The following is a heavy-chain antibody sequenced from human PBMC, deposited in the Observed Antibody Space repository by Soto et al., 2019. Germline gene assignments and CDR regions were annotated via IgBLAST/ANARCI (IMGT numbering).Heavy chain of an antibody. CDR2: INPSGGST. V-gene: IGHV1-46*01. Sequence: QVQLVQSGAEVKKPGASVKVSCKASGYTFTSYYMHWVRQAPGQGLEWMGIINPSGGSTSYAQKFQGRVTMTRDTSTSTVYMELSSLRSEDTAVYDCARDDAAARPWGYWGQGTLVTVSS. D-gene: IGHD6-6*01. CDR3: ARDDAAARPWGY. CDR1: GYTFTSYY. J-gene: IGHJ4*02.